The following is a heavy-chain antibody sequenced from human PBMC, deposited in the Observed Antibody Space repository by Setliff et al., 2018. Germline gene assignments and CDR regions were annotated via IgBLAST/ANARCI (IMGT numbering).Heavy chain of an antibody. CDR3: ASGGAGFFTSGR. Sequence: SETLSLTCTVSDVSISSSSFYWAWIRQPPGKGLEWIGSIYYSGSTYYNPSLTSRVTISVDASNNQFSLKLNSVTAADTAVYYCASGGAGFFTSGRWGQGTLVTVSS. CDR2: IYYSGST. CDR1: DVSISSSSFY. D-gene: IGHD3-3*01. J-gene: IGHJ4*02. V-gene: IGHV4-39*01.